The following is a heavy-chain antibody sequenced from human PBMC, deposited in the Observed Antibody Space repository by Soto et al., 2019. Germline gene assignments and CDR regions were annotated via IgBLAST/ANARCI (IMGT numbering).Heavy chain of an antibody. CDR3: ARDRLPHCSGGSCYSEFAH. Sequence: QVRLEQSGSEVKRPGSSVKVSCKASGEILSSFGLSWVRQAPGQGLEWMGGIVPLFGAENYVQRFQGRVTITADESTNTACMELSSLRSEDTAVYYCARDRLPHCSGGSCYSEFAHWGQGTLVIVSS. CDR2: IVPLFGAE. D-gene: IGHD2-15*01. CDR1: GEILSSFG. J-gene: IGHJ4*02. V-gene: IGHV1-69*01.